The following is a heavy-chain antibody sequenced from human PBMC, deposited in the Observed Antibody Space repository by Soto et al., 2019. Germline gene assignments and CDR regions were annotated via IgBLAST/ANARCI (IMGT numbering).Heavy chain of an antibody. D-gene: IGHD3-3*01. J-gene: IGHJ5*02. CDR1: GFTFSSYA. CDR3: ARDSYDFWSGYHNWFDP. Sequence: GGSLRLSCAASGFTFSSYAMHWVRQAPGKGLEWVAVISYDGSNKYYADSVKGRFTISRDNSKNTLYLQMNSLRAEDTAVYYCARDSYDFWSGYHNWFDPWGQGNLVTVS. V-gene: IGHV3-30-3*01. CDR2: ISYDGSNK.